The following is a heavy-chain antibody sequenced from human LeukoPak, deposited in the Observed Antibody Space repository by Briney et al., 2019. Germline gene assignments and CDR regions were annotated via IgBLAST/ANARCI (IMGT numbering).Heavy chain of an antibody. D-gene: IGHD2-2*01. CDR3: ARVRTSLFDY. CDR1: GGSISNSGFH. Sequence: SETLSLTCTVSGGSISNSGFHWGWIRQAPGKGLEWIGSIHYGGSTYYSPSLKSRLTISIDTSKSQFSLKLSSVTAADTAVYYCARVRTSLFDYWGQGTLVTVSS. V-gene: IGHV4-39*07. CDR2: IHYGGST. J-gene: IGHJ4*02.